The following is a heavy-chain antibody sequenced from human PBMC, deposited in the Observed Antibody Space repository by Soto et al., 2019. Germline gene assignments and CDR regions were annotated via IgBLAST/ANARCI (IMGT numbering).Heavy chain of an antibody. D-gene: IGHD1-26*01. CDR3: ARALGNYYYYGMDV. J-gene: IGHJ6*02. CDR1: GFTFSSYW. CDR2: INSDGSST. V-gene: IGHV3-74*01. Sequence: GGSLRLSCGASGFTFSSYWVHWVRQAPEKGLVWVSRINSDGSSTSYADSVKGRFTISRDSAKNTLYLQMNSLRAEDTAVYYCARALGNYYYYGMDVWGQGTTVTVSS.